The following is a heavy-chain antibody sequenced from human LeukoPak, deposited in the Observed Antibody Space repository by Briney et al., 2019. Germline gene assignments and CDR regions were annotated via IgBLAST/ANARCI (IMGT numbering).Heavy chain of an antibody. D-gene: IGHD1-26*01. J-gene: IGHJ4*02. CDR2: IYPSDSDT. Sequence: GESLKISCKGSGYTFTTSWIGWVRQMPGKGLEWMGIIYPSDSDTRYSPPLQGQVSISADKSISTAYLQWSSLKASDTAMYYCARGGTYLGHWGQGTLVTVSS. CDR1: GYTFTTSW. CDR3: ARGGTYLGH. V-gene: IGHV5-51*01.